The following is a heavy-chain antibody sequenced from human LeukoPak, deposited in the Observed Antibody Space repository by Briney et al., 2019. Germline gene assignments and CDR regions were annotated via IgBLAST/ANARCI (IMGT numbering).Heavy chain of an antibody. V-gene: IGHV3-23*01. J-gene: IGHJ4*02. CDR3: ARDQGGSTSY. Sequence: GGSLRLSCEASGFSFTNFAMAWVRQAPGRGLEWVAGISGIGDNTFYTDSVKGRFTVSRDNSRNTLFLLMSSLRAEDTAVYFCARDQGGSTSYWGQGTLVTVSS. CDR2: ISGIGDNT. D-gene: IGHD1-26*01. CDR1: GFSFTNFA.